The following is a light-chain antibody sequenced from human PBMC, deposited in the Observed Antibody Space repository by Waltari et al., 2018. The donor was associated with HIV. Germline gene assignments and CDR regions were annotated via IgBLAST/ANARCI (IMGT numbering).Light chain of an antibody. J-gene: IGKJ5*01. CDR2: GPS. CDR3: QQYGGSPIT. CDR1: QRVPNSY. Sequence: EIVLTQSPGTLSLSPGERATLSCSASQRVPNSYLAWYQQRPGRAPRLLIYGPSTRATGIPDRFSGGGSGTDFTITISRLEPEDFAVFYCQQYGGSPITFGQGTRLEIK. V-gene: IGKV3-20*01.